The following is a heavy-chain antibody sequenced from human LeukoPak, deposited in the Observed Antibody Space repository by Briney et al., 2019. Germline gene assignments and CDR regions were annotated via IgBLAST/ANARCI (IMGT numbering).Heavy chain of an antibody. J-gene: IGHJ4*02. Sequence: ASVKVSCKASGYTFTDYYMHWVRHAPAQGFEWMGCINPNDGDTNYAQKFQGRVTMTRDTSISTAQMEVSRLRSDDTAVYYCARANFLYCSSTTCLFDYWGQGTLVTVSS. V-gene: IGHV1-2*02. D-gene: IGHD2-2*01. CDR1: GYTFTDYY. CDR2: INPNDGDT. CDR3: ARANFLYCSSTTCLFDY.